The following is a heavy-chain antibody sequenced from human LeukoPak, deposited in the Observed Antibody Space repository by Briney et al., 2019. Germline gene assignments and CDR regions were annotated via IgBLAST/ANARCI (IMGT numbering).Heavy chain of an antibody. CDR3: ANYGSAYYFDY. J-gene: IGHJ4*02. D-gene: IGHD3-10*01. V-gene: IGHV1-69*04. CDR2: IIPILGIA. Sequence: SVKVSCKASGGTFSSYAISWVRQAPGQGLEWMGRIIPILGIANYAQKFQGRVTVTADKSTSTAYMELSSLRSEDTAVYYCANYGSAYYFDYWGQGTLVTVSS. CDR1: GGTFSSYA.